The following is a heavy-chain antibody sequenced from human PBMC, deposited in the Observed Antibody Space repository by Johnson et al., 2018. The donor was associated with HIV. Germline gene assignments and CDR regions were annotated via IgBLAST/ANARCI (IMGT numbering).Heavy chain of an antibody. CDR2: IGTAGDT. CDR1: EFAFSSYD. V-gene: IGHV3-13*01. Sequence: VQLVESGGGVVQPGRSLRLPCAASEFAFSSYDMHWVRQAPGKGLEWVSSIGTAGDTYYSGSVKGRFTISRENAKNSLYLQMNSLRAGDTAVYYCARENWGAFDIWGQGTMVTVSS. J-gene: IGHJ3*02. D-gene: IGHD7-27*01. CDR3: ARENWGAFDI.